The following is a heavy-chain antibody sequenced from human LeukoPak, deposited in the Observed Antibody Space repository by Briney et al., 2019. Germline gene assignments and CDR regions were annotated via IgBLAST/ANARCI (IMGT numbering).Heavy chain of an antibody. Sequence: ASVKVSCKVSGYTLTELSMHWVRQAPGKGLEWMGGFDPEDGETIYAQKFQGRVTMTRDTSISTAYLELSSLRSDDTAVYYCARGSVVPATMYNWFDPWGQGTLVTVSS. V-gene: IGHV1-24*01. CDR3: ARGSVVPATMYNWFDP. J-gene: IGHJ5*02. CDR1: GYTLTELS. D-gene: IGHD2-2*01. CDR2: FDPEDGET.